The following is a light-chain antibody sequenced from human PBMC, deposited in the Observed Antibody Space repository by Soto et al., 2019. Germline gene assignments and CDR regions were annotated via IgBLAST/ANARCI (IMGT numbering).Light chain of an antibody. J-gene: IGLJ2*01. CDR2: EVS. Sequence: QSALTQPASVSGSPGQSITISCTGTSSDVGAYNYVSWYQQHPGKAPKLMIFEVSDRPSGVSNRFSGSKSGNTASLTTSGLQTEDEADYYCSSYTSSNTLVFGGGTQLTVL. V-gene: IGLV2-14*01. CDR1: SSDVGAYNY. CDR3: SSYTSSNTLV.